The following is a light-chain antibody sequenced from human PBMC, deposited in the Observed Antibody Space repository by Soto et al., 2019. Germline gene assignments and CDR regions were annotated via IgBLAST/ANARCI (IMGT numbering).Light chain of an antibody. CDR1: QSVSSNY. CDR3: QQYGSAPPLT. Sequence: EIVLTQSPGTLSLSPGERATLSCRASQSVSSNYLAWYQQKPGQAPRLLFYGASSRATGVPDRFSGSGSGTDFTLTISKLEPEDFALYYCQQYGSAPPLTFGGGTKVDIK. CDR2: GAS. V-gene: IGKV3-20*01. J-gene: IGKJ4*01.